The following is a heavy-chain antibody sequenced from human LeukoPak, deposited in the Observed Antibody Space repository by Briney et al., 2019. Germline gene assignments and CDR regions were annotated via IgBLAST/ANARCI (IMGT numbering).Heavy chain of an antibody. V-gene: IGHV1-2*06. CDR3: ARRASDYYDSSGYYYWFDP. J-gene: IGHJ5*02. Sequence: GASVKVSCKASGYTFTGYYMHLVRQAPGQGLEWMGRINPNSGGTNYAQKFQGRVTMTRDESTSTAYMELSSLRSEDTAVYYCARRASDYYDSSGYYYWFDPWGQGTLVTVSS. D-gene: IGHD3-22*01. CDR2: INPNSGGT. CDR1: GYTFTGYY.